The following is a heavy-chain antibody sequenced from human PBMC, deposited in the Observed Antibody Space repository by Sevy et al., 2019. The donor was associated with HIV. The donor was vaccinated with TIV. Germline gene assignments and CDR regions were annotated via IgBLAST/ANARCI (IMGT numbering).Heavy chain of an antibody. J-gene: IGHJ4*02. D-gene: IGHD3-22*01. V-gene: IGHV3-15*01. CDR3: AIDHRRDGMIVVPFEK. Sequence: GGSLRLSCAASGLSFSNAWMAWVRQAPGKGLEWVGRIRRETGGGKTDFAAFAKGKLTISRDDPKNTLYLQMNSLKTEDTAVYYCAIDHRRDGMIVVPFEKWGLGTLVTVSS. CDR2: IRRETGGGKT. CDR1: GLSFSNAW.